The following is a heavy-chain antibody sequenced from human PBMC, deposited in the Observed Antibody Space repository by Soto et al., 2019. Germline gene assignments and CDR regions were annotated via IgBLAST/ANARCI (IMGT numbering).Heavy chain of an antibody. Sequence: QVRLVQSGTEVKKPGASVMVSCKASGYTFANYAIHWVRQAPGQDFEWMGWINAGNGNTRNSQKFQGRVTLTRDTSPTTAHREVGSLRFEDTAVYYCAGDLSGSALTNGRFGVDCWGQRTTVIVSS. D-gene: IGHD3-10*01. J-gene: IGHJ6*02. CDR3: AGDLSGSALTNGRFGVDC. V-gene: IGHV1-3*01. CDR2: INAGNGNT. CDR1: GYTFANYA.